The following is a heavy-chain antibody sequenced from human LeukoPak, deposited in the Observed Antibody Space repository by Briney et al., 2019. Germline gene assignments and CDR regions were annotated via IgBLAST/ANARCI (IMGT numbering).Heavy chain of an antibody. J-gene: IGHJ5*02. Sequence: SETLSLTCAVYGGSFSGYYWSWIRQPPGKGLEWIGEIKHSGSTNYNPSLKSRVTISVDTSKNQFSLKLSSVTAADTAVYYCARGSYYGSGSYYKPRGFDPWGQGTLVTVSS. CDR3: ARGSYYGSGSYYKPRGFDP. D-gene: IGHD3-10*01. CDR1: GGSFSGYY. CDR2: IKHSGST. V-gene: IGHV4-34*01.